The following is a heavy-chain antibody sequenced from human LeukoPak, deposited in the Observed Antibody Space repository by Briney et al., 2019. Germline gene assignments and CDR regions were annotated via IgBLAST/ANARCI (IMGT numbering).Heavy chain of an antibody. CDR1: GFTSSSYE. CDR2: ISSSGSTI. V-gene: IGHV3-48*03. CDR3: ARTHLGGEVDY. D-gene: IGHD3-10*01. Sequence: GGSLRLSCAASGFTSSSYEMNWVRQAPGKGLEWVSYISSSGSTIYYADSVKGRFTISRDNAKNSLYLQMNSLRAEDTAVYYCARTHLGGEVDYWGQGTLVTVSS. J-gene: IGHJ4*02.